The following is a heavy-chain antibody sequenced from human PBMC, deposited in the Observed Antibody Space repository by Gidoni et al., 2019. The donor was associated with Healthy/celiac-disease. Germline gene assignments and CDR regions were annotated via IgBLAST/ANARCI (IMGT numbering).Heavy chain of an antibody. CDR1: GGSISSGDYY. CDR2: IYYSGST. D-gene: IGHD2-2*01. J-gene: IGHJ5*02. Sequence: QVQLQESGPGLVKPSQTLSLTCTVSGGSISSGDYYWSWIRQPPGKGLEWIGYIYYSGSTYYNPSLKSRVTISVDTSKNQFSLKLSSVTAADTAVYYCAREVVVVVPAANWFDPWGQGTLVTVSS. CDR3: AREVVVVVPAANWFDP. V-gene: IGHV4-30-4*01.